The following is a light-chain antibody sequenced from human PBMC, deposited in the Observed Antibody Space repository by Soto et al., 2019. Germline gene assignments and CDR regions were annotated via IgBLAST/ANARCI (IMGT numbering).Light chain of an antibody. J-gene: IGKJ1*01. CDR2: AAA. CDR3: QQSFNTPWT. Sequence: DIQMTQSPSSLSASVGDRVSITRRASQSISIYLNWYQQKPGTAPKLLIYAAATLPSGVPSRFSGRRSGTNFTLSISGLQPEDVSTYFCQQSFNTPWTFGQGTKVDIK. CDR1: QSISIY. V-gene: IGKV1-39*01.